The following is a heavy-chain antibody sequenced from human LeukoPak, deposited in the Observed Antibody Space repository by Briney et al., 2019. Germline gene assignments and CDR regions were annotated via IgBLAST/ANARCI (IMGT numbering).Heavy chain of an antibody. Sequence: GASVKVSCKASGYTFTSYDINWVRQATGQGLEWMGWMNPNSGGTNYAQKFQGRVTMTRDTSISTAYMELSSLRSDDTAVYYCARDGQPWVGFGWFDPWGQGTLVTVSS. J-gene: IGHJ5*02. D-gene: IGHD2-15*01. CDR1: GYTFTSYD. CDR2: MNPNSGGT. V-gene: IGHV1-2*02. CDR3: ARDGQPWVGFGWFDP.